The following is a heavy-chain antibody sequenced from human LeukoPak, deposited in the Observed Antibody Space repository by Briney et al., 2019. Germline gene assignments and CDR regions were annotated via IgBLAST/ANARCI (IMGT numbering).Heavy chain of an antibody. V-gene: IGHV3-30-3*01. CDR2: MSYDGSHK. Sequence: GGSLTLSCAGSGFTFNSYAMHWVRQAPGKGLEWVAVMSYDGSHKYYADSVMGRFTISRDNSKNTVYLQMNGLRAEDTAVYYCASDSLHGYGLTYWGQGTLVTVSS. D-gene: IGHD1-1*01. J-gene: IGHJ4*02. CDR1: GFTFNSYA. CDR3: ASDSLHGYGLTY.